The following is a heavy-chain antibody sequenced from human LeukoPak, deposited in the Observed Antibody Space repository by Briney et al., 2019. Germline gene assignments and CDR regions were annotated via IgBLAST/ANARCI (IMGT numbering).Heavy chain of an antibody. V-gene: IGHV3-30*04. CDR3: ARGPSGYHNT. Sequence: GGSLRLSCAASGFTFSSYAIHWVRQAPGKGLEWVAVISYGGNNKYYADSVKGRFTISRDNSKNTVYLQMNSLRAEDTAVYYCARGPSGYHNTGGQGTLVTVSS. J-gene: IGHJ4*02. D-gene: IGHD5-12*01. CDR1: GFTFSSYA. CDR2: ISYGGNNK.